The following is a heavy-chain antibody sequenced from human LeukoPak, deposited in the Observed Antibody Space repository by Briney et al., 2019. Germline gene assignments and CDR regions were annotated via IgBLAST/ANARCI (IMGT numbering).Heavy chain of an antibody. Sequence: ASVKVSCKASGYTFTGYYMHWVRQAPGQGLEWMGWINPNSGGTNYAQKFQGRVTMTRDTSISTAYMELSSLRSEDTAVYYCAGDSSGWYRTGDWFDPWGQGTLVTVSS. D-gene: IGHD6-19*01. CDR3: AGDSSGWYRTGDWFDP. V-gene: IGHV1-2*02. J-gene: IGHJ5*02. CDR2: INPNSGGT. CDR1: GYTFTGYY.